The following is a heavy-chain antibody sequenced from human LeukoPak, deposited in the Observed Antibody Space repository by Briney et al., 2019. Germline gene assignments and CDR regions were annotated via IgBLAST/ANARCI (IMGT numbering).Heavy chain of an antibody. Sequence: ASVKVSCKASGYTFTTYDISWVRLAPGQGLEWMGWISAYNGNTHYAQKFQGRVTMTTDTSTSTAYMELRSLRSDDTAVYYCARVAHGQWHDFWGQGTLVTVSS. D-gene: IGHD6-19*01. CDR3: ARVAHGQWHDF. CDR2: ISAYNGNT. J-gene: IGHJ4*02. V-gene: IGHV1-18*01. CDR1: GYTFTTYD.